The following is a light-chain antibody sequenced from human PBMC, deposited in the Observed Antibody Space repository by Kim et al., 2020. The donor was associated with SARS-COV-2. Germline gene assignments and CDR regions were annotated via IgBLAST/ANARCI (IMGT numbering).Light chain of an antibody. Sequence: SPGERATLSCRASQSLYSSNLAWYQQTPGQAPRLLIYGASSRATGIPDRFRGSGYGTDFTLTISRLEPEDFAVYYCQQYGTSPPLTFGQGTKLEI. CDR3: QQYGTSPPLT. V-gene: IGKV3-20*01. CDR2: GAS. CDR1: QSLYSSN. J-gene: IGKJ2*01.